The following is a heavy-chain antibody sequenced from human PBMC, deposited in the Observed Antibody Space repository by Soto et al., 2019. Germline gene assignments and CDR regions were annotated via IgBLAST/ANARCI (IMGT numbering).Heavy chain of an antibody. V-gene: IGHV1-18*01. CDR3: ATDAAIGMNDY. CDR1: GYTFTSYG. CDR2: ISAYNGNT. D-gene: IGHD1-20*01. J-gene: IGHJ4*02. Sequence: QVQLMQSGAEVKKPGASVKVSCKASGYTFTSYGISWVRQAPGQGLEWMGWISAYNGNTKYAQKLQGRVTMTTETSTSTAFMELRSLRSDNTAVYYCATDAAIGMNDYWGQGTLVTVS.